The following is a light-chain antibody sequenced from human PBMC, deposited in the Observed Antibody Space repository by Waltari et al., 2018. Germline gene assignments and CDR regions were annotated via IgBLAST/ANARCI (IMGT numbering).Light chain of an antibody. Sequence: DIVMTQSPDSLAVSLGERATIDCKSSQSVFYRSDNKNYLAWYQHKPGQPPKLLFYWASTRESGFPDRFSASGSGTDFTLTINNLQAEDVAFYYCQQYYRSRTFGQGP. CDR1: QSVFYRSDNKNY. CDR3: QQYYRSRT. CDR2: WAS. V-gene: IGKV4-1*01. J-gene: IGKJ1*01.